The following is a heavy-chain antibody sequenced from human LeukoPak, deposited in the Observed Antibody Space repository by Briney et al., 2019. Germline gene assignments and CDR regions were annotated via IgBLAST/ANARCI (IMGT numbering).Heavy chain of an antibody. Sequence: ASVKVSCKASGGTFSSYAINWVRQATGQGLEWMGWMNPNSGTTVYAQRFQGRVTMTRDTSISTAYLELSSLKYDDTAVYFCARGDLVVVSAALPEYHYYYMDVWGKGTTVTISS. CDR2: MNPNSGTT. V-gene: IGHV1-8*02. D-gene: IGHD2-15*01. J-gene: IGHJ6*03. CDR3: ARGDLVVVSAALPEYHYYYMDV. CDR1: GGTFSSYA.